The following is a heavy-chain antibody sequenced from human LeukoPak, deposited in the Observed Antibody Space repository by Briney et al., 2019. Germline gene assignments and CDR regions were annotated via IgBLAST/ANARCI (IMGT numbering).Heavy chain of an antibody. Sequence: GASVKVSCKASGGTFSSYAISWVRQAPGQGLEWMGGIIPIFGTANYAQKFQGRGTITTDESTSTAYMELSSLRSEETAVYYCARGPYSSSFNWFDPWGQGTLVTVSS. CDR3: ARGPYSSSFNWFDP. V-gene: IGHV1-69*05. CDR1: GGTFSSYA. D-gene: IGHD6-6*01. CDR2: IIPIFGTA. J-gene: IGHJ5*02.